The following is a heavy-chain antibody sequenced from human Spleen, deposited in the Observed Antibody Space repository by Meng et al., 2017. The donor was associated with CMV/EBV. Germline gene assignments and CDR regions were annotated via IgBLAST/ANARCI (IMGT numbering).Heavy chain of an antibody. J-gene: IGHJ4*02. CDR2: ISYSGTT. CDR1: GDYISGPDYY. CDR3: ARDGGRTRGIDY. V-gene: IGHV4-30-4*01. D-gene: IGHD1-1*01. Sequence: VSGDYISGPDYYWSWIRQPPGKGLEWMGYISYSGTTYYHQSLKSRIAISIDTSKNQFSLNLNSVTAADTAVYYCARDGGRTRGIDYWGQGILVTVSS.